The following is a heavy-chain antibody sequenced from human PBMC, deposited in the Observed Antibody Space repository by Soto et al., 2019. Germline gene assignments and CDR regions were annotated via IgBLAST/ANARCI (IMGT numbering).Heavy chain of an antibody. J-gene: IGHJ6*02. V-gene: IGHV3-30*19. CDR3: ARGGRKIGYCSGGSCYPGGWYYYGMDV. D-gene: IGHD2-15*01. CDR1: GFTFSRYG. Sequence: GGSLRLSCVASGFTFSRYGMHWVRQAPGKGLEWVAVISYDGSNKYYADSVKGRFTISRDNSKNTLYLQMNSLRAEDTAVYYCARGGRKIGYCSGGSCYPGGWYYYGMDVWGQGTTVTVSS. CDR2: ISYDGSNK.